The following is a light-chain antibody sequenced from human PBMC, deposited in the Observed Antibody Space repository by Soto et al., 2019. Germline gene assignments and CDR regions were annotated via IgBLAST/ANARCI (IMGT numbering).Light chain of an antibody. CDR2: GVS. CDR3: HQYSNPPHT. J-gene: IGKJ2*01. V-gene: IGKV3-20*01. Sequence: ETVLTQSPGTLSLSPGEGATLSCRASQTVGASQLAWYQQKPGQSPRLLIYGVSNRATDIPDRFGGSGSGTDSTLTISRLEPEDFAVYYCHQYSNPPHTFGQGTKLEIK. CDR1: QTVGASQ.